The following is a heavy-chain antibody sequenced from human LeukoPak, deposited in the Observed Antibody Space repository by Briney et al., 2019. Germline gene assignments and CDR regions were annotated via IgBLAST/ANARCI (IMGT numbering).Heavy chain of an antibody. CDR3: ARSMATYFSYYYMDV. CDR2: ISYDGGNI. V-gene: IGHV3-33*05. CDR1: GFSFSNYG. Sequence: GGSLRLSCAASGFSFSNYGMHWVRQASGKGLEWVAVISYDGGNISYTDSVKGRFTISRDNAKNSLYLQMNSLRAEDTAVYYCARSMATYFSYYYMDVWGKGTTVTISS. D-gene: IGHD5-24*01. J-gene: IGHJ6*03.